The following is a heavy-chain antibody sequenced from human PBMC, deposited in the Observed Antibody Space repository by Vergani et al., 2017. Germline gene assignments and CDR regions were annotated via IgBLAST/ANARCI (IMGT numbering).Heavy chain of an antibody. D-gene: IGHD3-22*01. V-gene: IGHV3-30*01. Sequence: VQLVESGGGVVQPGRSLRLSCAASGFTFSSYAMHWVRQAPGKGLEWVAFISYDGSNKYYADSVKGRFTISRDNSKNTLYLQMNSLRAEDTAVYYCARGYNYDSSGYYFWPKVTPYCFDYWGQGTLVTVSS. CDR1: GFTFSSYA. J-gene: IGHJ4*02. CDR2: ISYDGSNK. CDR3: ARGYNYDSSGYYFWPKVTPYCFDY.